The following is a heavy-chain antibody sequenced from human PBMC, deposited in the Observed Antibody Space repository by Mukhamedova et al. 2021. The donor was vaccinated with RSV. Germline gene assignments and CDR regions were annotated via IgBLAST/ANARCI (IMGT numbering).Heavy chain of an antibody. D-gene: IGHD4-17*01. CDR2: ISYDGSNK. V-gene: IGHV3-30*04. CDR1: SSYA. Sequence: SSYAMHWVRQAPGKGLEWVAVISYDGSNKYYADSVKGRFTISRDNSKNTLYLQMNSLRAEDTAVYYCASLSMTTIPLDIWGQGT. J-gene: IGHJ3*02. CDR3: ASLSMTTIPLDI.